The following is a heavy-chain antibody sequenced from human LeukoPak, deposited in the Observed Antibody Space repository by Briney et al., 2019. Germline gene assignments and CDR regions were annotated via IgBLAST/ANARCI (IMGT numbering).Heavy chain of an antibody. CDR3: AKDGDSGGYYVLYYFNY. CDR2: ISASGSNT. CDR1: GLTFDTYG. Sequence: GGSLRLSCTVSGLTFDTYGMSWVRQAPGKGLEWVSAISASGSNTHYADSVKGRVIISRDNSKNTLYLQMNSLRAEDTAVYYCAKDGDSGGYYVLYYFNYWGQGTLITVSS. J-gene: IGHJ4*02. D-gene: IGHD3-22*01. V-gene: IGHV3-23*01.